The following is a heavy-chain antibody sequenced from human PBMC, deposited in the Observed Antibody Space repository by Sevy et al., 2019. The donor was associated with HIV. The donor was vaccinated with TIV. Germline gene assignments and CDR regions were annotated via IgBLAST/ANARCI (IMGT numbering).Heavy chain of an antibody. V-gene: IGHV1-8*01. J-gene: IGHJ6*02. CDR2: MNPNSGNT. Sequence: ASVKVSCKASGYTFTSYDINWVRQATGQGLEWMGWMNPNSGNTGYAQKFKGRVTMTRNTSTSTAYMELSSLRSEDTAVYYCARGGDHYDSSYGMHVWGQGTTVTVSS. CDR1: GYTFTSYD. CDR3: ARGGDHYDSSYGMHV. D-gene: IGHD3-22*01.